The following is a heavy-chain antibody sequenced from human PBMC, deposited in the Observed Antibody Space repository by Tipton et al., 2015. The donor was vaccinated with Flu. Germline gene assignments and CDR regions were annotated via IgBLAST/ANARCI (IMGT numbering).Heavy chain of an antibody. CDR2: IYTSGGS. D-gene: IGHD3-10*01. V-gene: IGHV4-4*07. Sequence: TLSLTCTVSGGSLSSYYWSWIRQPAGKGLEWIGRIYTSGGSKYNPSLRGRLTMSVDASKREFSLKLSSVTAADTAVYFCARSPSYSGSGIYPYYFDDWGQGTLVTVAS. J-gene: IGHJ4*02. CDR1: GGSLSSYY. CDR3: ARSPSYSGSGIYPYYFDD.